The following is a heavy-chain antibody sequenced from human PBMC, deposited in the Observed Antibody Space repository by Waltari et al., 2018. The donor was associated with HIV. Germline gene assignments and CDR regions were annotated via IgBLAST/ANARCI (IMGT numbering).Heavy chain of an antibody. D-gene: IGHD3-16*01. CDR1: GGSFSGYY. Sequence: QVHLPQWRSGLLKPSGTLSLTSAVYGGSFSGYYWTWIRQSPGRGLEWMGEIDHTGTSTYNPSRKGRVTMSVDTSKNQFSLTLKSVTAADTAVYYCVRGFGNYGFYFDYWGQGKLVSVSS. J-gene: IGHJ4*02. CDR2: IDHTGTS. CDR3: VRGFGNYGFYFDY. V-gene: IGHV4-34*02.